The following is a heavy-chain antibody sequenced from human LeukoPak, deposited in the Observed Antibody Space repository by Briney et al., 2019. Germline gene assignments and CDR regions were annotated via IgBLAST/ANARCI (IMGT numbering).Heavy chain of an antibody. D-gene: IGHD6-13*01. Sequence: PGGSLRLSCAASGFTFDDYGMSWVRQAPGRGLEWVSGINWNGGSTGYADSVKGRFTISRDDAKNSLYLQMNSLRAEDTAVYYCARVYSSSWYYFDYWGQGTLATVSS. CDR3: ARVYSSSWYYFDY. J-gene: IGHJ4*02. V-gene: IGHV3-20*04. CDR1: GFTFDDYG. CDR2: INWNGGST.